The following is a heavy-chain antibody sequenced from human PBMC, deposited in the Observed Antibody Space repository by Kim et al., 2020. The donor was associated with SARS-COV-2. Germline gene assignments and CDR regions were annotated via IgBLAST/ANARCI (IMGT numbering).Heavy chain of an antibody. CDR2: INHSGST. D-gene: IGHD5-18*01. V-gene: IGHV4-34*01. CDR1: GGSFSGYY. CDR3: ARGGLDTAMAYTPFDY. Sequence: SETLSLTCAVYGGSFSGYYWSWIRQPPGKGLEWIGEINHSGSTNYNPSLKSRVTISVDTSKNQFSLKLSSVTAADTAVYYCARGGLDTAMAYTPFDYWGQGTLVTVSS. J-gene: IGHJ4*02.